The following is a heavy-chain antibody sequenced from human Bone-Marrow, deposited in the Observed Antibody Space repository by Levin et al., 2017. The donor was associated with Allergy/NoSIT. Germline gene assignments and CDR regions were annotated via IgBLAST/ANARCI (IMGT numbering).Heavy chain of an antibody. CDR1: GFTLSSYW. CDR3: VRGRPAMDNVYYNYNGMDV. V-gene: IGHV3-74*01. CDR2: MNGDGSII. J-gene: IGHJ6*02. D-gene: IGHD1-1*01. Sequence: HTGGSLRLSCAASGFTLSSYWMHWVRQAPGKGLVWVSHMNGDGSIIRYADSVKGRFAISRDNAKDILYLQMNSLRADDTAVYYCVRGRPAMDNVYYNYNGMDVWGQGTTVTVSS.